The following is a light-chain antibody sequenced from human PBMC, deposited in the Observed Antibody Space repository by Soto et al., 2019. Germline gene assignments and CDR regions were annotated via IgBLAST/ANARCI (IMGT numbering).Light chain of an antibody. CDR3: QQYNNWPQT. CDR1: QSVSSN. J-gene: IGKJ1*01. CDR2: GAS. V-gene: IGKV3-15*01. Sequence: EIVMTQSPATLSVSPGERATLSCRASQSVSSNLAWYQHKPGQAPRLLIYGASTRATGIPARISGSGSGTEFTLTISSLQSEEFAVYYCQQYNNWPQTVGQGTQVDIK.